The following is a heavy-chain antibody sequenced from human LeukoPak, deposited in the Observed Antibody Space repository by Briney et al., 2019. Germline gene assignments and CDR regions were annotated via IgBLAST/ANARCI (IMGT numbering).Heavy chain of an antibody. Sequence: GGSLRLSCAASGFTFSSYAMSWVRRAPGKGLEWGSAISGSGGSTYYADSVKGRFTISRDNSKNTLYLQMNSLRAEDTAVYYCAKCQYQLLCDYWGQGTLVTVSS. CDR1: GFTFSSYA. D-gene: IGHD2-2*01. V-gene: IGHV3-23*01. J-gene: IGHJ4*02. CDR3: AKCQYQLLCDY. CDR2: ISGSGGST.